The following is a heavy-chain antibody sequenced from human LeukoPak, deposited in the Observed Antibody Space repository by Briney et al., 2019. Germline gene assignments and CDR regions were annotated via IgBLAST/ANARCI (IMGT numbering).Heavy chain of an antibody. CDR2: ISSNSRTI. CDR1: GFTFSRHT. CDR3: ARGSYTGFDLYFDY. J-gene: IGHJ4*02. V-gene: IGHV3-48*04. Sequence: GGSLRLSCAASGFTFSRHTMTWVRQAPGKGLEWVSYISSNSRTIYYADSVKGRFTISRDNTRNSVFLQLNSLRVEDTGFYYCARGSYTGFDLYFDYWGQGTLVTVSS. D-gene: IGHD5-12*01.